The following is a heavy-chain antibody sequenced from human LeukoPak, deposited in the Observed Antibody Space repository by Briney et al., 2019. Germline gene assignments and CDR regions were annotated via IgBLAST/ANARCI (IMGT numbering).Heavy chain of an antibody. J-gene: IGHJ3*02. D-gene: IGHD3-22*01. CDR1: GGSISSYY. CDR3: ARVNPYYDSSGLHAFDI. V-gene: IGHV4-59*01. Sequence: PSETLSLTCTVSGGSISSYYWSWIRQPPGKGLEWIGYIYYSGGTNYNPSLKSRVTISVDTSKNQFSLKLSSVTAADTAVYYCARVNPYYDSSGLHAFDIWGQGTMVTVSS. CDR2: IYYSGGT.